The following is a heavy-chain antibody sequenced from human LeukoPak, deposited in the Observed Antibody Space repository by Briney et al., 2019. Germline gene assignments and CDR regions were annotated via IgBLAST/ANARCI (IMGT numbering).Heavy chain of an antibody. V-gene: IGHV3-21*01. J-gene: IGHJ5*02. Sequence: GSLRLSCAASGFTFSSYSMSWVRQAPGKGLGWVSCISSSSSYIYYADSVKGRFTISRDNAKNSLYLQMNSLRAEDTAVYYCARDGRRAAAPFDLWGQGTLVTVSS. CDR3: ARDGRRAAAPFDL. D-gene: IGHD6-13*01. CDR1: GFTFSSYS. CDR2: ISSSSSYI.